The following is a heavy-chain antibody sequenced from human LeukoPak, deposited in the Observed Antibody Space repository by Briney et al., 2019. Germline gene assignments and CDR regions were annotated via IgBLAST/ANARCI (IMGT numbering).Heavy chain of an antibody. J-gene: IGHJ6*02. CDR2: ISGSGGST. CDR3: AKRPGFPYYYYGMDV. CDR1: GFTFSSYA. Sequence: GGSLRLSCAASGFTFSSYAMSWVRQAPGKGLEWVSAISGSGGSTYYADSVKGRFTISRDNSKNTLYLQMNGLRAEDTAVYYCAKRPGFPYYYYGMDVWGQGTTVTVSS. D-gene: IGHD1-14*01. V-gene: IGHV3-23*01.